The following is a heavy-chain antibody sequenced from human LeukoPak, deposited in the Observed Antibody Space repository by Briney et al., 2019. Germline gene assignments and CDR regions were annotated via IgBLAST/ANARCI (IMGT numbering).Heavy chain of an antibody. CDR2: IRTKANSYAT. CDR3: TLTLSKDGYNSYFDY. V-gene: IGHV3-73*01. J-gene: IGHJ4*02. CDR1: GFIFSGSV. D-gene: IGHD5-24*01. Sequence: GGSLRLSCAASGFIFSGSVMHWVRQASGKGLEWVGRIRTKANSYATTYAASVKGRFTISRDDSKNTAYLQMNSLKSEDTAVYYCTLTLSKDGYNSYFDYWGQGTLVTVSS.